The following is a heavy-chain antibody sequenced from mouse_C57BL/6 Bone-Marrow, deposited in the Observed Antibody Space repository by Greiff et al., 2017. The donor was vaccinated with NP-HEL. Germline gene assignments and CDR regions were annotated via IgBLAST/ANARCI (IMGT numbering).Heavy chain of an antibody. V-gene: IGHV2-2*01. Sequence: VQVVESGPGLVQPSQSLSITCTVSGFSLTSYGVHWVRQSPGKGLEWLGVIWSGGSTDYNAAFISRLSISKDNSKSQVFFKMNSLQADDTAIYYCARRNYGSSYRWYFDVWGTGTTVTVSS. D-gene: IGHD1-1*01. CDR1: GFSLTSYG. CDR2: IWSGGST. CDR3: ARRNYGSSYRWYFDV. J-gene: IGHJ1*03.